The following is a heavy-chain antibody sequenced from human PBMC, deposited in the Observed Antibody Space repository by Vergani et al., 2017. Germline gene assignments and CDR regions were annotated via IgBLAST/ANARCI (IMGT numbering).Heavy chain of an antibody. CDR2: IYPGDSDT. CDR1: GYSFTSYW. D-gene: IGHD2-2*02. V-gene: IGHV5-51*01. J-gene: IGHJ4*02. CDR3: ARLRVPAAITTMTI. Sequence: EVPLVQSGAEVKKPGESLKISCKCSGYSFTSYWIGWVRQMPGKGLEWMGIIYPGDSDTRYSPSFQGQVTISADKSNCTAYLQWSSLNASDTAMYYCARLRVPAAITTMTIWGQGTLVTVSS.